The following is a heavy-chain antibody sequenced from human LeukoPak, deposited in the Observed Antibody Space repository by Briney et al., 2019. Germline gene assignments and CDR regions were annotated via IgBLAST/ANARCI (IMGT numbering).Heavy chain of an antibody. CDR2: ISGSGGST. J-gene: IGHJ6*02. D-gene: IGHD6-13*01. CDR1: GFTFSSYA. CDR3: ARAWRSSSWTYYYYGMDV. Sequence: GGSLRLSCAASGFTFSSYAMSWVRQAPGKGLEWVSAISGSGGSTYYADSVKGRFTISRDNSKNTLYLQMNSLRAEDTAVYYCARAWRSSSWTYYYYGMDVWGQGTTVTVSS. V-gene: IGHV3-23*01.